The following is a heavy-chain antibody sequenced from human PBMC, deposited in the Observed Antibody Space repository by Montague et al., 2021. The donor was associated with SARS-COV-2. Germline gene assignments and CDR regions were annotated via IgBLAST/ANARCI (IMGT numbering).Heavy chain of an antibody. V-gene: IGHV4-4*02. Sequence: SETLSLTCAVSGGSISSSNWWSWVRQPPGKGLEWIGEGYHSESTNYNPSFKSRVTISADKSTNQFSLRLTSVTAADTAVFYCATRYYSDTRASNGVYWGQGALVTVSS. CDR2: GYHSEST. J-gene: IGHJ4*02. D-gene: IGHD2-8*01. CDR3: ATRYYSDTRASNGVY. CDR1: GGSISSSNW.